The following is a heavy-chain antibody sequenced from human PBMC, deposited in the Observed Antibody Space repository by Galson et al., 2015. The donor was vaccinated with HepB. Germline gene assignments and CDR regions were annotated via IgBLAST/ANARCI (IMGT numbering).Heavy chain of an antibody. CDR1: GFTFRRSW. CDR3: AREGPGGLELLGSAFDI. V-gene: IGHV3-11*01. CDR2: MSSSGSTI. Sequence: SLRLSCAASGFTFRRSWMRWLRQAPGKGLEWVSYMSSSGSTIYYADSGKGRVTISRDNAKNSLYLQMNSLRAEDTAVYYCAREGPGGLELLGSAFDIWGQGTMVPVSS. D-gene: IGHD1-7*01. J-gene: IGHJ3*02.